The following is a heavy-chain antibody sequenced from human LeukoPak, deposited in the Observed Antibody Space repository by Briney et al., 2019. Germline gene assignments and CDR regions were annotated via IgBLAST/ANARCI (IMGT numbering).Heavy chain of an antibody. CDR3: ATSIAVAGFDY. V-gene: IGHV1-24*01. J-gene: IGHJ4*02. D-gene: IGHD6-19*01. CDR1: GYTLSELS. CDR2: FDPEDGET. Sequence: ASVKVSCKVSGYTLSELSMHWVRQAPGKVLEWMGGFDPEDGETIYAQKFQSRVTMTEDTSTDTAYMELSSLRSEDTAVYYCATSIAVAGFDYWGQGTLVTVSS.